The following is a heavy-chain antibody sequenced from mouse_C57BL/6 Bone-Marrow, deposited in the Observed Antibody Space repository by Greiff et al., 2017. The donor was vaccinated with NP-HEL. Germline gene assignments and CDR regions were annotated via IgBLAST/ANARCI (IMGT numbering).Heavy chain of an antibody. Sequence: QVQLQQSDAELVKPGASVKISCKVSGYTFTDRTIHWMKQRPEQGLEWIGYIYPRDGSTKYNEKFKGKATLTADKSSSTAYMQLNSLTSEDSAVYFCARRIRHYYGSSYGYFDVWGTGTTVTFSS. CDR1: GYTFTDRT. CDR2: IYPRDGST. V-gene: IGHV1-78*01. D-gene: IGHD1-1*01. CDR3: ARRIRHYYGSSYGYFDV. J-gene: IGHJ1*03.